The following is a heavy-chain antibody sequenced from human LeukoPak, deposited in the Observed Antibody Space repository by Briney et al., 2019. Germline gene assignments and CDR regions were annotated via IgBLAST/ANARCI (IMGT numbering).Heavy chain of an antibody. V-gene: IGHV3-33*01. CDR3: ARGDYYDSSGFLDY. CDR1: GFTFSSYG. CDR2: IWYDGSNK. Sequence: GGSLGLSCAASGFTFSSYGMHWVRQAPGKGLEWVAVIWYDGSNKYYADSVKGRFTISRDNSKNTLYLQMNSLRAEDTAVYYCARGDYYDSSGFLDYWGQGTLVTVSS. J-gene: IGHJ4*02. D-gene: IGHD3-22*01.